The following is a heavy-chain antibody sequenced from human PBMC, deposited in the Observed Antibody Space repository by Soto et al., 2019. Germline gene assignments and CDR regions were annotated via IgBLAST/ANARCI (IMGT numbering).Heavy chain of an antibody. CDR1: GFTFSNAW. J-gene: IGHJ6*02. V-gene: IGHV3-15*07. CDR3: TTEGSKLLWFGELYGYYYGMDV. D-gene: IGHD3-10*01. CDR2: IKSKTDGGTT. Sequence: EVQLVESGGGLVKPGGSLRLSCAASGFTFSNAWMNWVRQAPGKGLEWVGRIKSKTDGGTTDYAAPVKGRFTISRDDSKNTLYLQMNSLKTEDTAVYYCTTEGSKLLWFGELYGYYYGMDVRGQGTTVTVSS.